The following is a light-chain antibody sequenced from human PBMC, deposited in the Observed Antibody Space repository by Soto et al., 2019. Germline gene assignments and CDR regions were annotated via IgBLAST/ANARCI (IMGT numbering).Light chain of an antibody. Sequence: QSALTQPRSVSGSPGQSVTISCTGTSSDVGGYNYVSWYQQHPGKAPKLMISDVTKRPSGVTDRFSGSKSGNTASLTISGLQAEDEADYYCCSYAGSYVVFGGGTKLTVL. V-gene: IGLV2-11*01. J-gene: IGLJ2*01. CDR3: CSYAGSYVV. CDR1: SSDVGGYNY. CDR2: DVT.